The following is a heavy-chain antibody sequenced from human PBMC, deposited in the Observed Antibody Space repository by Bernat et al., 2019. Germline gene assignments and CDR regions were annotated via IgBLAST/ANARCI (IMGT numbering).Heavy chain of an antibody. CDR2: ISGYNGDT. CDR1: GYTFTHHG. Sequence: QVQLVQSGTEVKKPGASVRVSCKTSGYTFTHHGIGWVRQAPGQGLEWLGWISGYNGDTIYAQRLQGSVNMATDTPAKTAYMERTSVRPDDTAVCYCAGDPTNTSGWYAYFDAWGQGTLVTVSS. J-gene: IGHJ4*02. D-gene: IGHD6-19*01. CDR3: AGDPTNTSGWYAYFDA. V-gene: IGHV1-18*01.